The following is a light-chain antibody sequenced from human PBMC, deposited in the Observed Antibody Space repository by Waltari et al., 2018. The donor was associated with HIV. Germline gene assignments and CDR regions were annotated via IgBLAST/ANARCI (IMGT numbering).Light chain of an antibody. Sequence: DIQMTQSPSSVSAFVGARVTIHCRASQGVSSWLAWYQQKPGQAPKLLIHAASSLQRGVPSRFSGSVSGTDFILTSRSLRPEDFATYYCQQADSFPITLGQGTRLDIK. V-gene: IGKV1-12*01. CDR3: QQADSFPIT. CDR1: QGVSSW. J-gene: IGKJ5*01. CDR2: AAS.